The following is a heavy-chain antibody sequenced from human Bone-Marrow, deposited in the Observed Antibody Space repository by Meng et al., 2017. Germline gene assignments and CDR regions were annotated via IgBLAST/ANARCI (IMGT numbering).Heavy chain of an antibody. D-gene: IGHD2-2*02. CDR1: GFTFSSYS. CDR2: ISSSSSYI. J-gene: IGHJ4*02. Sequence: GESLKISCAASGFTFSSYSMNWVRQAPGKGLEWVSSISSSSSYIYYADSVKGRFTISRDNAKNSLYLQMNSPRAEDTAVYYCARDDESYTYYFDYWGQGTLVTVSS. CDR3: ARDDESYTYYFDY. V-gene: IGHV3-21*01.